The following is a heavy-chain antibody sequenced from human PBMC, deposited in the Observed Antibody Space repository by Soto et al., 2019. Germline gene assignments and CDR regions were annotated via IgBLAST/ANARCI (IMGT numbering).Heavy chain of an antibody. CDR3: AKERLGGGLDS. V-gene: IGHV3-23*01. J-gene: IGHJ4*02. Sequence: EVQLLQSGGGLVQPGGSLRLSCAASGFIFSNYAMNWVRQAPGKGLEWVSIVTSRGDTTYYADSVKGRFTISRDNSKNTLYMQVNSVTAEHTAVSYCAKERLGGGLDSWGQGTLVSVSS. CDR1: GFIFSNYA. D-gene: IGHD3-16*01. CDR2: VTSRGDTT.